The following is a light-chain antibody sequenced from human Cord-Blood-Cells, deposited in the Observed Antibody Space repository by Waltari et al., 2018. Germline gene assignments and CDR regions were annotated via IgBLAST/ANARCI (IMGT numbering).Light chain of an antibody. J-gene: IGLJ2*01. Sequence: SSELTQDPAVSVALGQTVRTTCQGDSLRSYYASWYQQKPGQAPVLVIYGKNNRPSGIPGRFSGSSSGNTASLTITGAQAEDEADYYCNSRDSSGNHLVFGGGTKLTVL. CDR2: GKN. V-gene: IGLV3-19*01. CDR3: NSRDSSGNHLV. CDR1: SLRSYY.